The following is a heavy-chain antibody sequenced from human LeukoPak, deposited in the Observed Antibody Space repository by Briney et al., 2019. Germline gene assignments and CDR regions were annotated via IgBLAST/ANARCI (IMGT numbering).Heavy chain of an antibody. Sequence: SETLSLTCTVSGGSISSGGYYWSWIRQHPGKGLGWIGYIYYSGSTYYNPSLKSRVTISVDTSKNQFSLKLSSVTAADTAVYYCAGTEKPEWLRFDYWGQGTLVTVSS. J-gene: IGHJ4*02. CDR1: GGSISSGGYY. D-gene: IGHD5-12*01. CDR3: AGTEKPEWLRFDY. V-gene: IGHV4-31*03. CDR2: IYYSGST.